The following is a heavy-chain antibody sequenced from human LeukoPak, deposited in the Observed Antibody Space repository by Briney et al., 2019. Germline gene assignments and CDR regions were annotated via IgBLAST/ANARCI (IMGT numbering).Heavy chain of an antibody. CDR3: GRDTDFDY. Sequence: PGGSLRLSCAASGFTFSSYSMNWVRQAPGKGLEWVSSISSSLTYIYYADSVKGRFTISRDNAKNSLYLQMNSLRAEDTAVYYCGRDTDFDYWGQGTLVTVSS. CDR2: ISSSLTYI. V-gene: IGHV3-21*01. J-gene: IGHJ4*02. CDR1: GFTFSSYS.